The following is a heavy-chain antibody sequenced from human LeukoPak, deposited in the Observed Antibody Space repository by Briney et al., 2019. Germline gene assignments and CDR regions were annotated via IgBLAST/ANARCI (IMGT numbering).Heavy chain of an antibody. D-gene: IGHD4-23*01. Sequence: SETLSLTCTVSADSISSYYWSWIRQPPGKGLEWIGYIYYSGSTNYNPSLKSRVTISVDTSKNQFSLKLSSVTAADTAVYYCARDGGNSGPFDYWGQGTLVTVSS. J-gene: IGHJ4*02. CDR3: ARDGGNSGPFDY. V-gene: IGHV4-59*01. CDR2: IYYSGST. CDR1: ADSISSYY.